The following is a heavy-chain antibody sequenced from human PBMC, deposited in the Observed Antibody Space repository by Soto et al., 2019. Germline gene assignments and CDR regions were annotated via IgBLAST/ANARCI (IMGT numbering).Heavy chain of an antibody. CDR3: AKDTFYHDSSGYYIFEF. Sequence: GGSLRLSCAASGFTFSYYYMSGVRQAPGKGLEWVGFIRNKANEHSADSVKGRFTISRDNSEDTLYLQMNSLIVEDTAVYFCAKDTFYHDSSGYYIFEFWGQGALVTVSS. V-gene: IGHV3-30*02. CDR2: IRNKANE. J-gene: IGHJ4*02. D-gene: IGHD3-22*01. CDR1: GFTFSYYY.